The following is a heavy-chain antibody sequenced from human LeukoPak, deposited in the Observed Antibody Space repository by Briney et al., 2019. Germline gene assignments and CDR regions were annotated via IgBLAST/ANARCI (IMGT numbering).Heavy chain of an antibody. D-gene: IGHD2-2*02. V-gene: IGHV1-69*05. CDR3: ARGGNVEVPAAIARDDVFNF. CDR2: IIPIFGTA. CDR1: GGTFSSYA. J-gene: IGHJ3*01. Sequence: SVKVSCKASGGTFSSYAISWVRQAPGQGLEWMGGIIPIFGTANYAQKFQGRVTITTDESTSTAYMELSSLRSEDTAVYYCARGGNVEVPAAIARDDVFNFGAQGKMSPVSA.